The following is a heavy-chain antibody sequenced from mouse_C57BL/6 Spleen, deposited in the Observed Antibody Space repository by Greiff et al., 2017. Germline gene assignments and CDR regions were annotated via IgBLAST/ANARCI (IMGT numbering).Heavy chain of an antibody. CDR3: ARWGYGPYFDD. CDR2: IYPGDGDT. CDR1: GYAFSSSW. J-gene: IGHJ2*01. Sequence: VKLMESGPELVKPGASVKISCTASGYAFSSSWMNWVKQRPGKGLEWIGRIYPGDGDTNYNGKFKGKATLTADKSSSTADMRLSSLTSEDSAVYFCARWGYGPYFDDWGQGTTLTVSS. V-gene: IGHV1-82*01. D-gene: IGHD2-10*02.